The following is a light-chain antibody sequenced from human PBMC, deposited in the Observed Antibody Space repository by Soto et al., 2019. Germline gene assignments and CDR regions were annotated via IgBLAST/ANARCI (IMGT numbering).Light chain of an antibody. CDR1: QDISSW. CDR3: QQGDSFPFT. CDR2: AAS. V-gene: IGKV1-12*01. Sequence: DIQMTQSPSSLSASVGDRVTITCRASQDISSWVAWYQQKPGKAPKLLISAASSLQSGVPTRFSGSGSGTDFTLIISGLQPEDFATYFCQQGDSFPFTFGGGTKVDI. J-gene: IGKJ4*01.